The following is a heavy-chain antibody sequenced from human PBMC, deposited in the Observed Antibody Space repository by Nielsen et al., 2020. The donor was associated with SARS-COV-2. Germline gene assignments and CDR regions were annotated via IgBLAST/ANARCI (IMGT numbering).Heavy chain of an antibody. Sequence: GESLKISCAASGFTVSSNYMNWVRQAPGKGLEWVSVIYSGGSTFYADSVKGRFTISRDNSKNTLYLQMNSLRAEDTAVYYCARGPITFGGVIVPFDYWGQGTLVTVS. D-gene: IGHD3-16*02. CDR3: ARGPITFGGVIVPFDY. J-gene: IGHJ4*02. V-gene: IGHV3-53*01. CDR1: GFTVSSNY. CDR2: IYSGGST.